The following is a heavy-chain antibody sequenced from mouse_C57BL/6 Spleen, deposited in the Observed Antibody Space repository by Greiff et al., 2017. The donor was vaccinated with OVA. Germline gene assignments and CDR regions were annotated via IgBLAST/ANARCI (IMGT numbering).Heavy chain of an antibody. J-gene: IGHJ3*01. CDR1: GFTFSSYT. Sequence: EVMLVESGGGLVKPGGSLKLSCAASGFTFSSYTMSWVRQTPEKRLEWVATISGGGGNTYYPDSVKGRFTISRDNAKNTLYLQMSSLRSEDTALYYCARQDDYDTGFAYWGQGTLVTVSA. CDR2: ISGGGGNT. D-gene: IGHD2-4*01. V-gene: IGHV5-9*01. CDR3: ARQDDYDTGFAY.